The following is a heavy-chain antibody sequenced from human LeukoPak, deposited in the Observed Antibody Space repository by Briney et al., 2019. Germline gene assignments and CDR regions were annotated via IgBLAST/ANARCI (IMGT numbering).Heavy chain of an antibody. D-gene: IGHD3-22*01. CDR3: ARGQKIYYDSSGYLPGY. CDR2: ISPNSGNT. Sequence: ASVKVSCKASGYSFTTYDINWLRQAPGQGREWMGWISPNSGNTGYAQKFQGRVTMTRNTSISTAYMELSSLRSEDTAVYYCARGQKIYYDSSGYLPGYWGQGTLVTVSS. V-gene: IGHV1-8*01. CDR1: GYSFTTYD. J-gene: IGHJ4*02.